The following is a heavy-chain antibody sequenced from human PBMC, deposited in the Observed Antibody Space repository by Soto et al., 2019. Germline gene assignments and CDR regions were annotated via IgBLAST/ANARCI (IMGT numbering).Heavy chain of an antibody. Sequence: KSSETLSLTCTVSGGSISSYYWSWIRQPPGKGLEWIGYIYYSGSTNYNPSLKSRVTISVDTSKNQFSLKLSSVTAADTAVYYCARDRPSSYDILTGYSLSGFDPWGQGTLVTVSS. CDR1: GGSISSYY. J-gene: IGHJ5*02. V-gene: IGHV4-59*01. D-gene: IGHD3-9*01. CDR3: ARDRPSSYDILTGYSLSGFDP. CDR2: IYYSGST.